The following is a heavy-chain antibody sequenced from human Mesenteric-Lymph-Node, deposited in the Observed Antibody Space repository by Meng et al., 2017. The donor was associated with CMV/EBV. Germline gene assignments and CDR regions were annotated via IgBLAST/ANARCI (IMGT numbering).Heavy chain of an antibody. J-gene: IGHJ4*02. Sequence: VPLQEWGAGLLKPPVTLSLTCAVYGGSFSGYYWSWIRQPTGKGLEWIGEINHSGSTNYNPSLKSRVTTSVDTSKNQFSLKLSSVTAADTAVYYCARHQRWLKSEGGFNYWGQGTLVTVSS. CDR2: INHSGST. D-gene: IGHD4-23*01. V-gene: IGHV4-34*01. CDR3: ARHQRWLKSEGGFNY. CDR1: GGSFSGYY.